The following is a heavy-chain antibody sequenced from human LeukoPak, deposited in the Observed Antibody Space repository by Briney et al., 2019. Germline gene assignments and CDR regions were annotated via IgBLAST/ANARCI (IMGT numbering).Heavy chain of an antibody. CDR1: GFTFSSFA. Sequence: GGSLRLSCAASGFTFSSFAMSWVRQAPGKGLEWVSAISGSGGSTYYADSVKGRFTISRDNSKNTLYLQMNSVRAEDTAIYYCASTNYGGNPGWFDPWGQGTLVTVSS. CDR3: ASTNYGGNPGWFDP. D-gene: IGHD4-23*01. CDR2: ISGSGGST. J-gene: IGHJ5*02. V-gene: IGHV3-23*01.